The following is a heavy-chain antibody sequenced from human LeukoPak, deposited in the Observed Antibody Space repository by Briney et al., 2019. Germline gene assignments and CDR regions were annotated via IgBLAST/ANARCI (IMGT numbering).Heavy chain of an antibody. CDR2: INHSGST. D-gene: IGHD6-19*01. CDR3: ARVRQWLVMGFDP. J-gene: IGHJ5*02. V-gene: IGHV4-34*01. CDR1: GGSFSGYY. Sequence: SETLSLTCAVYGGSFSGYYWSWIRQPPGKGLEWIGEINHSGSTNYNPSLKSRVIISVDTSKNQFSLKLSSVTAAGTAVYYCARVRQWLVMGFDPWGQGTLVTVSS.